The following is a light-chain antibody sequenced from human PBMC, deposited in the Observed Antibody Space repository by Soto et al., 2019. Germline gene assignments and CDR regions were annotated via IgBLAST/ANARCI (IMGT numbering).Light chain of an antibody. Sequence: EIVLTQSPATLSLSPGERATLSCRASQSVSSYLAWYQQKPGQAPRLLIYDASNRATGIPPMFSGSGAGTDFTLTISRLEHEYFAVYYCQQRNNWPLTFGPGTKVDIK. J-gene: IGKJ3*01. V-gene: IGKV3-11*01. CDR1: QSVSSY. CDR2: DAS. CDR3: QQRNNWPLT.